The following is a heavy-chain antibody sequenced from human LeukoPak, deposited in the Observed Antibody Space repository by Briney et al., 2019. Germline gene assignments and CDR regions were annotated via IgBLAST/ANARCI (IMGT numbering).Heavy chain of an antibody. D-gene: IGHD4-17*01. CDR1: GYNFTDNY. Sequence: GASVKVSCKASGYNFTDNYLHWVRQAPGQGLEWMGWISPKNGDAKFAQKFQGRVTATRDTAASTAYMELTSLRSDDTAVYYCAREVPHPDYGDDYHYGLDVWGQGTTVTVSS. CDR3: AREVPHPDYGDDYHYGLDV. CDR2: ISPKNGDA. J-gene: IGHJ6*02. V-gene: IGHV1-2*02.